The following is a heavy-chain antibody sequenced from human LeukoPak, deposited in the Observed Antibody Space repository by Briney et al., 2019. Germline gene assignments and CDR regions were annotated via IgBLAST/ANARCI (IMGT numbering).Heavy chain of an antibody. CDR1: GFTFSSYG. Sequence: GGSLRLSCAASGFTFSSYGMHWVRQAPGKGLEWVANIKQDGSEKYYLDSVKGRFTISRDNAKNSLYLQMNGLRAEDTAVYYCTTDPREVPFDPWGQGTLVTVSS. J-gene: IGHJ5*02. CDR2: IKQDGSEK. CDR3: TTDPREVPFDP. V-gene: IGHV3-7*02.